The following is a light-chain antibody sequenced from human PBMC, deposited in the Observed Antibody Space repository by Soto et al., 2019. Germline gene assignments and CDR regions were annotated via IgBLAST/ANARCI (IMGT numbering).Light chain of an antibody. CDR1: QSISTY. Sequence: DIQMTQSPATLSASVGDRATLTCRASQSISTYLNWYQQKLGKAPTLLIYAASSLHSGVPSRFRGGGSGTDFTLTITNLQPEDFATYFCQQCYGSPRTFGQGTKVEI. CDR2: AAS. CDR3: QQCYGSPRT. J-gene: IGKJ1*01. V-gene: IGKV1-39*01.